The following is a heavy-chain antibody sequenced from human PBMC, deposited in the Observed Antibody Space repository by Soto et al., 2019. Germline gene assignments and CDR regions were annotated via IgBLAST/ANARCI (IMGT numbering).Heavy chain of an antibody. D-gene: IGHD3-22*01. CDR2: ISGSGGST. CDR1: GFTFSSYA. Sequence: EVQLLESGGGLVQPGGSLRLYCAASGFTFSSYAMSWVRQAPGKGLEWVSAISGSGGSTYYADSVKGRFTISRDNSKNTLYLQMNSLRAEDTAVYYCAKDSTHYDSSGYHHDYWGQGTLVTVSS. J-gene: IGHJ4*02. CDR3: AKDSTHYDSSGYHHDY. V-gene: IGHV3-23*01.